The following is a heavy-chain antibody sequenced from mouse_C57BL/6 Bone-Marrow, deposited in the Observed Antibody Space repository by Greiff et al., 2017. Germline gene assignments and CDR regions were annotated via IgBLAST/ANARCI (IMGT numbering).Heavy chain of an antibody. D-gene: IGHD1-1*01. CDR2: IDPEDGET. V-gene: IGHV14-2*01. CDR3: TRSLIYSGTNY. J-gene: IGHJ2*01. CDR1: GFNIKDYY. Sequence: VQLQQSGAELVKPGASVKLSCTASGFNIKDYYIHWVKQRTEQGLEWIGRIDPEDGETKYAPKFQDKATIPADTSSNTAYLQLSSLTSEDTAVYYCTRSLIYSGTNYWGQGTTLTGSS.